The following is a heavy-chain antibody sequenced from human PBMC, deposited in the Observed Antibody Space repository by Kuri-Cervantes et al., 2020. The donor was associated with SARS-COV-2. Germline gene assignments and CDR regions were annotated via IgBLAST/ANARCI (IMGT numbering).Heavy chain of an antibody. V-gene: IGHV6-1*01. CDR2: TYYRSKWYN. Sequence: LRLSCAISGDSVSSNSAAWNWIRQSPSRGLVWLGRTYYRSKWYNDYAVSVKSRITINQDTSKNQFSLKLSSVTAADTAVYYCARQMMSSITIFGVVITRNWFDPWGQGTLVSVSS. CDR1: GDSVSSNSAA. D-gene: IGHD3-3*01. CDR3: ARQMMSSITIFGVVITRNWFDP. J-gene: IGHJ5*02.